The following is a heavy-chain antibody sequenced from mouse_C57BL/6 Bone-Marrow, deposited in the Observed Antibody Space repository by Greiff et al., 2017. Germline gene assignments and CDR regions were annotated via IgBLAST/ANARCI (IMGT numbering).Heavy chain of an antibody. CDR3: ARRGIYDGYYDYFDY. J-gene: IGHJ2*01. Sequence: QVQLQQSGPELVKPGASVKISCKASGYAFSSSWMNWVKQRPGKGIEWIGRIYPGDGDTNYNGKFKGKATLTADKSSSTAYMQLSSLTSEDSAVYFCARRGIYDGYYDYFDYWGQDTTLTVSS. CDR2: IYPGDGDT. V-gene: IGHV1-82*01. CDR1: GYAFSSSW. D-gene: IGHD2-3*01.